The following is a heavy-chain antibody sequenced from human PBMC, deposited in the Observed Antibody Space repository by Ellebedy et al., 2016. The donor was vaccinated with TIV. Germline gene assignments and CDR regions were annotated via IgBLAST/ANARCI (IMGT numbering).Heavy chain of an antibody. J-gene: IGHJ4*02. CDR1: GYSFTRYW. CDR2: IYPGDSDT. Sequence: GESLKISCKGSGYSFTRYWSGWVRQMPGKGLEWMGAIYPGDSDTRYSPSFQGQVPISVDSSISTAYLQWDSLKATDSAMYYCTRRGGGGFDYWGQGTLVTVSS. V-gene: IGHV5-51*01. D-gene: IGHD2-15*01. CDR3: TRRGGGGFDY.